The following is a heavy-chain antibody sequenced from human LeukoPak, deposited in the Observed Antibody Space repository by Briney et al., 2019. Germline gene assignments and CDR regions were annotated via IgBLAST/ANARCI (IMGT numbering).Heavy chain of an antibody. Sequence: GGSLRLSCEASGFLFKSSGMHWVRQAPGKGLEWVAFIRSDGNVTKYLDSVKGRFTISRDNSENTLYLQVTNLRPDDTAVYFCAKDHGFWSGYLFWGQGTLVTVSS. CDR1: GFLFKSSG. CDR2: IRSDGNVT. V-gene: IGHV3-30*02. D-gene: IGHD3-3*01. CDR3: AKDHGFWSGYLF. J-gene: IGHJ4*02.